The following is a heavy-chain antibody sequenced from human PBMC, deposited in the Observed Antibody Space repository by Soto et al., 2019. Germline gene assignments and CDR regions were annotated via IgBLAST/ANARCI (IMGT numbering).Heavy chain of an antibody. Sequence: QVQLVESGGGVVQPGRSLRLSCAASGFTFSSYGMNWVRQAPGKGLEWVAVISYDGSNKYYADSVKGRFTISRDSSKNMLYLQTNSLRAEDTAVYYCAKEDSSSCHYYYGMDVWGQGTTVTVSS. D-gene: IGHD6-13*01. CDR1: GFTFSSYG. CDR2: ISYDGSNK. V-gene: IGHV3-30*18. CDR3: AKEDSSSCHYYYGMDV. J-gene: IGHJ6*02.